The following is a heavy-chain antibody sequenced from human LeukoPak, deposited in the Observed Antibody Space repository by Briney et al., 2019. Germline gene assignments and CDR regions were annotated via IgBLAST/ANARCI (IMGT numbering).Heavy chain of an antibody. Sequence: GGSLRLSCAASGFTVSSKYMIWVRQPPGKGLEWVSLVNTGGSTYYADSVKGRFTISRDNSKNTVYLQMNSLRAEDTAVYYCATDSSSRPEDYWGQGTRVTVSS. CDR1: GFTVSSKY. CDR3: ATDSSSRPEDY. J-gene: IGHJ4*02. CDR2: VNTGGST. D-gene: IGHD6-6*01. V-gene: IGHV3-66*01.